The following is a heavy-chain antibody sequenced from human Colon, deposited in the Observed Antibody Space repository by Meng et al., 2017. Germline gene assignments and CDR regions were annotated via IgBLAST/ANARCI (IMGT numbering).Heavy chain of an antibody. V-gene: IGHV1-8*02. CDR1: GYTFTAYD. J-gene: IGHJ4*02. D-gene: IGHD3-10*01. CDR2: VTPKSGST. Sequence: QGRLVPSGAGVKKPGASVKVSCKASGYTFTAYDISWVRQATGQGPEWLGWVTPKSGSTVYAPKFQGRVTMTRNTSISTAYLELTNLRSEDTAMYYCATIRGFLYGYSDDWGQGTLVTVSS. CDR3: ATIRGFLYGYSDD.